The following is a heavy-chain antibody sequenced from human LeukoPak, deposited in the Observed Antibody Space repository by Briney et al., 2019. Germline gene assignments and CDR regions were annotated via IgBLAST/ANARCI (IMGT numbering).Heavy chain of an antibody. CDR3: ARDGLVVVVAATQLNYFDY. J-gene: IGHJ4*02. CDR2: IYTSGST. V-gene: IGHV4-4*07. D-gene: IGHD2-15*01. Sequence: SETLSLTCTVSGGSISSYYWSWIRQPAGKGQEWIGRIYTSGSTNYNPSLKSRVTMSVDTSKNQFSLKLSSVTAADTAVYYCARDGLVVVVAATQLNYFDYWGQGTLVTVSS. CDR1: GGSISSYY.